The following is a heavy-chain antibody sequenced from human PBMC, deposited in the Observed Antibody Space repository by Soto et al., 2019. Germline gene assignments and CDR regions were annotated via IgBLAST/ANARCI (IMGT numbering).Heavy chain of an antibody. J-gene: IGHJ6*03. Sequence: SETLSLTCTVSGGSISSSSYYWGWIRQPPGKGLEWIGSIYYSGSTYYNPSLKSRVTISVDTSKNQFSLKLSSVTAADTAVYYCARQTPDYYYYMDVWGKGTTVTVSS. CDR3: ARQTPDYYYYMDV. CDR1: GGSISSSSYY. V-gene: IGHV4-39*01. CDR2: IYYSGST.